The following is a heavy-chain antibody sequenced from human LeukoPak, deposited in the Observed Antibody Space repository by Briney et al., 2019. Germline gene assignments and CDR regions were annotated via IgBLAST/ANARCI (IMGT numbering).Heavy chain of an antibody. Sequence: GGSLRLSCAASGFTFSSYAMRWVRQAPGKGLEWVAVISYDGSNKYYADSVKGRFTISRDNSKNTLYLQMNSLRAEDTAVYYCARLSGDYGSQVDYWGQGTLVTVSS. CDR2: ISYDGSNK. CDR3: ARLSGDYGSQVDY. CDR1: GFTFSSYA. D-gene: IGHD4-17*01. J-gene: IGHJ4*02. V-gene: IGHV3-30-3*01.